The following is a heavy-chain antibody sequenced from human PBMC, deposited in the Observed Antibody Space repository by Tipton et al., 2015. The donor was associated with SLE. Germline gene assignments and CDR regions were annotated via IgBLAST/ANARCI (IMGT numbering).Heavy chain of an antibody. Sequence: TLSLTCAVYGGSFSGYYWSWIRQSPGKGLEWIGEINHSGSTNYNPSLKSRVTISVDTPKNQFSLKLSSVTAADTAVYYCARGKDIVVARDAFDIWGQGTMVTVSS. J-gene: IGHJ3*02. V-gene: IGHV4-34*01. CDR1: GGSFSGYY. CDR3: ARGKDIVVARDAFDI. D-gene: IGHD2-15*01. CDR2: INHSGST.